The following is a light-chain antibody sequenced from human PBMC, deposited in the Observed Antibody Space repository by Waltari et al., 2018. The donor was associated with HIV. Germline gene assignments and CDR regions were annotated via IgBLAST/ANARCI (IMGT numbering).Light chain of an antibody. CDR3: QQDYSSPLT. CDR2: WAS. Sequence: VVTHSPVSYAESQRVRANYSYPPRQSVLDSSNNKNCLAWYQQKPGQPPKLLVYWASTRESGVPGRFSGSGSGTDFTLTISSLQAEDVAVYYCQQDYSSPLTFGGGTKVEIK. CDR1: QSVLDSSNNKNC. V-gene: IGKV4-1*01. J-gene: IGKJ4*01.